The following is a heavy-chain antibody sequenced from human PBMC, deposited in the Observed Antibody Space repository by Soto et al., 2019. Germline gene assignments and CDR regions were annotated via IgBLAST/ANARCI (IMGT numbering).Heavy chain of an antibody. Sequence: EVQLVESGGGLVQPGGSLRLSCAASGFSFSNYAMHWVRQAPGKGLEYVSGISTNGYNTYYVNSVKGRFTISRDNSKNSLYLQMGSLRGEDMAVYYCARSVDDDYGDNIRGNPFDIWGQGTMVTVSS. J-gene: IGHJ3*02. CDR3: ARSVDDDYGDNIRGNPFDI. V-gene: IGHV3-64*01. D-gene: IGHD4-17*01. CDR1: GFSFSNYA. CDR2: ISTNGYNT.